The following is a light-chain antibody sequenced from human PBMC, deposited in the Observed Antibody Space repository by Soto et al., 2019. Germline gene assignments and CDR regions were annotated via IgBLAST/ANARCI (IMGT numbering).Light chain of an antibody. J-gene: IGLJ1*01. CDR2: DVS. V-gene: IGLV2-11*01. CDR1: SSDVGGYNY. Sequence: QSVLTQPRSVSGSRGQSVTISCTGTSSDVGGYNYVSWYQQHPGTAPKLMIYDVSMRPSGVPDRFSGSKSGNTASLTISGLQAEDEADYYCCSYAGSYTFYVFGTGTKVTV. CDR3: CSYAGSYTFYV.